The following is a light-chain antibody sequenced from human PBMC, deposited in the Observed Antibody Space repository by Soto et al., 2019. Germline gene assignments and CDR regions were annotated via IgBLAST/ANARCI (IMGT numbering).Light chain of an antibody. CDR3: CSYAGSFTWV. J-gene: IGLJ3*02. V-gene: IGLV2-11*01. Sequence: QSALTQPRSVSGSPGQSVTISCTGTTGDVGAYNFVSWYQLHPGKAPKLMIYDANKRPSGVPDRFSASKSGNTASLTISGLQAADEADYYCCSYAGSFTWVFGGGTKVTVL. CDR2: DAN. CDR1: TGDVGAYNF.